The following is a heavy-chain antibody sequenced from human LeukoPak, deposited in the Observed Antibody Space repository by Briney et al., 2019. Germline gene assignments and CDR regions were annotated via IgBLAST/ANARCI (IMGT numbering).Heavy chain of an antibody. Sequence: KPSETLSLTCSVSGVSISSIDYYWGWLRQPPGQGLEWIVSVYFNGKTYYNPSLRSRVTMTIDTSKNQFSLRLTSVTAADTAVYYCARRPVPGGYAFDSWGQGTLVGVSS. V-gene: IGHV4-39*01. CDR2: VYFNGKT. D-gene: IGHD3-16*01. CDR3: ARRPVPGGYAFDS. CDR1: GVSISSIDYY. J-gene: IGHJ4*02.